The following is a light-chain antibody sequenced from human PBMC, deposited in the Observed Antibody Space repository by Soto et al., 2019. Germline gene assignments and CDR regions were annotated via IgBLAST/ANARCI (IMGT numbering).Light chain of an antibody. CDR1: QSVATN. J-gene: IGKJ5*01. V-gene: IGKV3D-15*01. CDR3: QQYNNWPPIT. CDR2: GAS. Sequence: PGEIATLSCRASQSVATNLAWYQQKPGQAPRLLIYGASTRATGIPARFSGSGSGTEFTLTISSLQSEDFAVYYCQQYNNWPPITFGQGTRLEIK.